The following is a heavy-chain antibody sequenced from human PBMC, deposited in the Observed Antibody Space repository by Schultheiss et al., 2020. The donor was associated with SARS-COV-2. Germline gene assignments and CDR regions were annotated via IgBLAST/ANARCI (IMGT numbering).Heavy chain of an antibody. CDR1: GYTFTSYG. V-gene: IGHV1-18*01. CDR2: ISAYNGNT. Sequence: ASVKVSCKASGYTFTSYGISWVRQAPGQGLEWMGWISAYNGNTNYAQKLQGRVTMTTDTSTSTVYMELSSLRSEDTAVYYCASSNMTTVTTDVWGKGTTVPVSS. D-gene: IGHD4-17*01. J-gene: IGHJ6*04. CDR3: ASSNMTTVTTDV.